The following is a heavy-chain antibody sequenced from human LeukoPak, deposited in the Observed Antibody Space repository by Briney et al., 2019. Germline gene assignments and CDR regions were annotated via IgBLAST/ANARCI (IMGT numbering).Heavy chain of an antibody. CDR3: ARGSNQAPAASELSYYYYCGMDV. Sequence: GASVKVSCKASGGTFSSYAISWVRQAPGQGLEWMGGIIPIFGTANYAQKFQGRVTITADESTSTAYMELSSLRSEDTAVYYCARGSNQAPAASELSYYYYCGMDVWGQGTTVTVSS. CDR2: IIPIFGTA. CDR1: GGTFSSYA. V-gene: IGHV1-69*13. D-gene: IGHD2-2*01. J-gene: IGHJ6*02.